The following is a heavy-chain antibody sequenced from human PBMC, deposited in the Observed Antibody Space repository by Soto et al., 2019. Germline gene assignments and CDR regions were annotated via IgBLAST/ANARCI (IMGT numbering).Heavy chain of an antibody. V-gene: IGHV3-30-3*01. D-gene: IGHD2-15*01. J-gene: IGHJ6*03. CDR2: MSFDGANE. CDR1: GFNFTDYV. Sequence: GGSLRLSCVASGFNFTDYVIHWVRQAPGRGLEWVAFMSFDGANEFYADFAKGRFTLSRDNSKHTLFLQMKGLRLDDSAVYFSAGGGFDHTREYVYYMDFWGQGTTVTASS. CDR3: AGGGFDHTREYVYYMDF.